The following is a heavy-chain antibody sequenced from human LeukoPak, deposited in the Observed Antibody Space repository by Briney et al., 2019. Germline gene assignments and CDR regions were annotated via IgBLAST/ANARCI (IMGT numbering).Heavy chain of an antibody. D-gene: IGHD2-2*02. V-gene: IGHV3-74*01. J-gene: IGHJ6*03. CDR1: GFTFSSYW. CDR2: INSDGSST. Sequence: GGSLRLSCAASGFTFSSYWMHWVRQAPGKGLVWVSRINSDGSSTSYADSVKGRFTISRDNAKNTLYLQMNSLRAEDTAVYYCARVRYCSSTSCYTGRYMDVWGKGTTVTVSS. CDR3: ARVRYCSSTSCYTGRYMDV.